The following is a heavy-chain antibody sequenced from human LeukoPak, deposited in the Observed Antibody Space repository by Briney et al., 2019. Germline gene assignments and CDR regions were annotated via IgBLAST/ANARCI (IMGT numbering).Heavy chain of an antibody. CDR1: GGSISSSSYY. J-gene: IGHJ4*02. CDR3: ARLPGYSSGWYFGYFDY. CDR2: IYYSGST. V-gene: IGHV4-39*01. D-gene: IGHD6-19*01. Sequence: SETLSLTCTVSGGSISSSSYYWGWIRQPPGKGLEWIGSIYYSGSTYYNPSLKSRVTTSVDTSKNQFSLKLSSVTAADTAVYYCARLPGYSSGWYFGYFDYWGQGTLVTVSS.